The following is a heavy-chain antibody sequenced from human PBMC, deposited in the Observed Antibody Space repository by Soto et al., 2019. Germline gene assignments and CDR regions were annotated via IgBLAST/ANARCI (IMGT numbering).Heavy chain of an antibody. CDR3: ARGSHFSARLERRGGVDY. Sequence: SETLSLTCAVYGGSFSGYYWSWIRQPPGKGLEWIGEINHSGSTNYNPSLKSRVTISVDTSKNQFSLKLSSVTAADTAVYYCARGSHFSARLERRGGVDYWGQGTLVTVSS. J-gene: IGHJ4*02. D-gene: IGHD1-1*01. CDR2: INHSGST. V-gene: IGHV4-34*01. CDR1: GGSFSGYY.